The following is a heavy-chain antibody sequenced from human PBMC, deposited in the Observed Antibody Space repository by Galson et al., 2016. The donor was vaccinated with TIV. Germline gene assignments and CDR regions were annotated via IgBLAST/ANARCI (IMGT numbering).Heavy chain of an antibody. Sequence: SLRLSCAASGFTFSNYAMTWVRRAPGKGLEWVSMIHSGGSTHYADSVKGRFTISRDNSKNTLYLHMNSLRAEDTAVYYCARERRFCGNECYLYYYYGMDVWGQGTTVTVSS. J-gene: IGHJ6*02. D-gene: IGHD2-21*01. CDR1: GFTFSNYA. V-gene: IGHV3-66*02. CDR3: ARERRFCGNECYLYYYYGMDV. CDR2: MIHSGGST.